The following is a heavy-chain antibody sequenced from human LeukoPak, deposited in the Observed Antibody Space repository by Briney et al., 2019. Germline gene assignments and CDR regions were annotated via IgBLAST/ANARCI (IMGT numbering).Heavy chain of an antibody. Sequence: ASVKVSCKASGYTFTNYGINWVRQAPGQGLEWMGWISTYNGNTNYAQKLQGRVIMTTDTSTSTAYMELRSLRSDDTAVYYCAREYCSGGYCYSDAFDIWGQGTMVTVSS. V-gene: IGHV1-18*01. CDR3: AREYCSGGYCYSDAFDI. CDR1: GYTFTNYG. CDR2: ISTYNGNT. J-gene: IGHJ3*02. D-gene: IGHD2-15*01.